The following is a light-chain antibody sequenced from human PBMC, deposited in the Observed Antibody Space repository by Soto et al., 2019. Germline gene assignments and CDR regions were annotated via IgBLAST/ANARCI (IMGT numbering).Light chain of an antibody. CDR3: STYLISSTSYV. V-gene: IGLV1-47*01. CDR2: RSN. J-gene: IGLJ1*01. Sequence: QSVLTQPPSASGTPGQRVTISCSGSSFNIGSNYVYWYQQFPGTAPKLLIYRSNQRPSGVPDRFSGSKSGTSASLAISGLRSEDEADYYCSTYLISSTSYVFGTGTKVTVL. CDR1: SFNIGSNY.